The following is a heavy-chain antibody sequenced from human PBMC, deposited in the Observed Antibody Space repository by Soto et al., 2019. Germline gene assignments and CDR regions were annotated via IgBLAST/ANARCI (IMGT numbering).Heavy chain of an antibody. CDR1: GGSISSGGYY. D-gene: IGHD1-26*01. CDR3: ARLPLPSPQYSGSYYDYFDY. V-gene: IGHV4-31*03. CDR2: IYYSGST. J-gene: IGHJ4*02. Sequence: QVQLQESGPGLVKPSQTLSLTCTVSGGSISSGGYYWSWIRQHPGKGLEWIGYIYYSGSTYYNPSLKSRVTISVDKSKHQFSLKLSSVTAADTAVYYCARLPLPSPQYSGSYYDYFDYWGQGTLVTVSS.